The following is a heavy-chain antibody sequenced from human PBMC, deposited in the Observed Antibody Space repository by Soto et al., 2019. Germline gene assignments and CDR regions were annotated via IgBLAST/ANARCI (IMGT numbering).Heavy chain of an antibody. CDR1: DGSISSYY. J-gene: IGHJ1*01. V-gene: IGHV4-59*08. CDR3: AGERASSWLQH. D-gene: IGHD6-13*01. Sequence: QVQLQESGPGLVKPSETLSLTCTVSDGSISSYYWSWIRQPPGRGLEWIGYIYYNGNSNYNPSLDRRVTISIDTSKNQFSLKLTSVTAADTAVYYCAGERASSWLQHWGQGTLVTVSS. CDR2: IYYNGNS.